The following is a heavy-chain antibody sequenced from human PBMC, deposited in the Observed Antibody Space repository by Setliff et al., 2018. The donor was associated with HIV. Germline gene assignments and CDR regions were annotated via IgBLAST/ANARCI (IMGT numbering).Heavy chain of an antibody. CDR1: GGTFTTYA. CDR2: INAGNGNT. V-gene: IGHV1-3*01. Sequence: ASVKVSCKASGGTFTTYAIHWVRQAPGQRLEWMGWINAGNGNTKYSQRFQGRVTITRDTSASTVYMDLSSLRSEDTAVYYCARLSSAAMWGGGAFDIWGQGTTVTVSS. D-gene: IGHD2-2*01. CDR3: ARLSSAAMWGGGAFDI. J-gene: IGHJ3*02.